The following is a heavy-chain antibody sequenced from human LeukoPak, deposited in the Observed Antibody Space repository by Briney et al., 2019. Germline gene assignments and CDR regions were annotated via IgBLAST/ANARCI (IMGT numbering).Heavy chain of an antibody. CDR1: GVSNSRYY. J-gene: IGHJ2*01. V-gene: IGHV4-59*08. D-gene: IGHD2-2*01. Sequence: AGAPSPPCAGSGVSNSRYYWGWVRAPPGEGQGWIGYIYYSGTTNYTPSLKSRVTISVDTSKNQFSLKLSSVTAADTAVYYCARLGRTSYWYFDLWGRGTLVTVSS. CDR2: IYYSGTT. CDR3: ARLGRTSYWYFDL.